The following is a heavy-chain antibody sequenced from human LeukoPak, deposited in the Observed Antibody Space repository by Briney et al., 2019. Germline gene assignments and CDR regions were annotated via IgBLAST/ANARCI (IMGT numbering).Heavy chain of an antibody. Sequence: SETLSLTCTVSGGSISTYYWSWIRQPPGKGLEWIGYISYSGSTNYNPSLKSRVTISVDTSKNQFSLKVNSVTAADAAVYYCATLTDGNWFDPWGQGTLVTVSS. D-gene: IGHD3-9*01. CDR2: ISYSGST. CDR3: ATLTDGNWFDP. V-gene: IGHV4-59*08. CDR1: GGSISTYY. J-gene: IGHJ5*02.